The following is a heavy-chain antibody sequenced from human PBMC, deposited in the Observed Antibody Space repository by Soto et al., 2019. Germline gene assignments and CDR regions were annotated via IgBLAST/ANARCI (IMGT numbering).Heavy chain of an antibody. D-gene: IGHD3-10*01. CDR3: ARGEPNYYGSGTHYCYLDV. V-gene: IGHV1-8*01. CDR1: GYTFTSYD. Sequence: QVQLVQSGAEVKKPGASVKVSCKASGYTFTSYDINWGRQATGQGLEWMGWMNPNGGTTGYAQKFLGRVIMIRNTSICPAHMERSRLRSEDTAVYYCARGEPNYYGSGTHYCYLDVWGKGGAVTACS. J-gene: IGHJ6*03. CDR2: MNPNGGTT.